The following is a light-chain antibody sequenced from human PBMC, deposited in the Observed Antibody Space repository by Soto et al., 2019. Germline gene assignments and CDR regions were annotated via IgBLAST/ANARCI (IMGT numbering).Light chain of an antibody. CDR2: DVS. CDR1: SSDVGGYNY. Sequence: LTQPASVSGSPGQSITISCTGTSSDVGGYNYVSWYQQHPGKAPKLIIYDVSDRPSGISSRFSASKSGNTASLTISGLQAEDEADYYCCSYTSSSTPWVFGTGTKVTVL. J-gene: IGLJ1*01. CDR3: CSYTSSSTPWV. V-gene: IGLV2-14*03.